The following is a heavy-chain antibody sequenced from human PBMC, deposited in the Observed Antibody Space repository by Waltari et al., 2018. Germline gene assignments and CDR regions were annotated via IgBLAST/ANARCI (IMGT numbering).Heavy chain of an antibody. J-gene: IGHJ4*02. D-gene: IGHD6-13*01. CDR3: AGGYSSSWYRSFDY. Sequence: QITLKESGPALVKPTQTLTLTCTFSRFSLSTSGGGVGWIRQPPGKALEWLAIIYWNDDKRYSSSLNSWPTITKDTTKNQVVHTMTNMDPVDTATYYCAGGYSSSWYRSFDYWGQGTLVTVSS. CDR1: RFSLSTSGGG. CDR2: IYWNDDK. V-gene: IGHV2-5*01.